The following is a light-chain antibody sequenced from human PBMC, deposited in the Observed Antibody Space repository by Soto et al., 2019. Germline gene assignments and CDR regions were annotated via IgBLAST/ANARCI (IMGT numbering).Light chain of an antibody. J-gene: IGKJ5*01. CDR3: QQYGTSAIT. CDR2: GAS. V-gene: IGKV3-20*01. CDR1: QSVSSN. Sequence: EIVLTQSPATLSGSPVERATLSCRASQSVSSNLDWYQQKPGQAPRLLMSGASTRAAGIPDRFSGDGSGTDFTLTISRLEPEDFEVYYCQQYGTSAITFGQGTRLEIK.